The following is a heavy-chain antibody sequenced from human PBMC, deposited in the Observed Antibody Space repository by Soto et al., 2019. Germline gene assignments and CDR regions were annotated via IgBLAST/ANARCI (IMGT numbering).Heavy chain of an antibody. CDR1: GFSVSTNY. J-gene: IGHJ4*02. Sequence: GGSLRLSCAASGFSVSTNYMTWVRQAPGKGLEWVSVIYSGGSTYYADSVKGRFTISRDNSKNTLHLQMNSLRAEDTAVYYCARGSGSLYYFDFWGRGTLVTVSS. D-gene: IGHD1-26*01. CDR2: IYSGGST. CDR3: ARGSGSLYYFDF. V-gene: IGHV3-53*01.